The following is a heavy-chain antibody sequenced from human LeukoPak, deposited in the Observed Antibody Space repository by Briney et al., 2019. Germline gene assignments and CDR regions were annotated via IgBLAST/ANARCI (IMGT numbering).Heavy chain of an antibody. Sequence: GGSLRLSCAASGFTFSSYWMHWVRQAPGKGLVWVSRINSDGSSTSYADSVKGRFTISRDNAKNTLYLQMNSLRAEDTAVYYCARRVDTAMVAGLGYWGQGTLVTVSS. J-gene: IGHJ4*02. CDR1: GFTFSSYW. CDR3: ARRVDTAMVAGLGY. V-gene: IGHV3-74*01. CDR2: INSDGSST. D-gene: IGHD5-18*01.